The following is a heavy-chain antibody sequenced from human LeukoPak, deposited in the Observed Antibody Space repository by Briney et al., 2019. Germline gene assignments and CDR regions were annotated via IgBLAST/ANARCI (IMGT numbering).Heavy chain of an antibody. D-gene: IGHD3-22*01. CDR2: ISSSRI. V-gene: IGHV3-21*01. J-gene: IGHJ4*02. CDR1: GFTFSLYT. Sequence: PGGSLRLSCAASGFTFSLYTMNWVRQAPGKGLEWVSSISSSRIYYADSLKGRFTISRDNAKNSLFLQMNSLRGDDTAVYYCVRDSSGSHFDYRGQGTLVTVSS. CDR3: VRDSSGSHFDY.